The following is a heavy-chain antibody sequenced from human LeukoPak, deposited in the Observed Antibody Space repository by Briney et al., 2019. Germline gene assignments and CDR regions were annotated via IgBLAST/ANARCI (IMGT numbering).Heavy chain of an antibody. CDR1: GFIFSSYW. Sequence: PGGSLRLSCAASGFIFSSYWMSWVRRAPGKGLEWVANIKQDGSEKYYVDSVKGRFTISRDNAKNSLYLQMNSLRGEDTAVYYCARETYSSGWYYFDYWGQGTLVTVSS. CDR3: ARETYSSGWYYFDY. CDR2: IKQDGSEK. D-gene: IGHD6-19*01. J-gene: IGHJ4*02. V-gene: IGHV3-7*01.